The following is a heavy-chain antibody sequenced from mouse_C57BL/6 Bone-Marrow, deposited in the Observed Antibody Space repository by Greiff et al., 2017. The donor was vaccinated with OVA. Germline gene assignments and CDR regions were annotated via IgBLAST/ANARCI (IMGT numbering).Heavy chain of an antibody. V-gene: IGHV1-54*01. CDR2: IYPGSGGT. CDR3: AGEDYSSWFGY. Sequence: QVQLQQSGAELVRPGTSVKVSCKASGYAFTNYLIGWVKQRPGQGLEWIGEIYPGSGGTNYNEKFKGKATLTADKSSSTAYMELSSLTSEDSAVYFCAGEDYSSWFGYWGQGTTRTVSS. CDR1: GYAFTNYL. J-gene: IGHJ2*01. D-gene: IGHD2-5*01.